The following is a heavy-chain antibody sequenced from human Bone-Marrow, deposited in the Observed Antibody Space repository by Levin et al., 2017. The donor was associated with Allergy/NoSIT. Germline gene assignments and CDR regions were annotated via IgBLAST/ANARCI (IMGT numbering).Heavy chain of an antibody. CDR3: ARELGYCSGGSCYSDY. J-gene: IGHJ4*02. V-gene: IGHV3-33*01. CDR1: GFTFSNYG. D-gene: IGHD2-15*01. CDR2: IQYDGSNK. Sequence: GGSLRLSCAASGFTFSNYGMHWVRQAPGKGLEWVAVIQYDGSNKYYADSVKGRFTISRDNSKNTLYLQMNTLRAEDTAVYYCARELGYCSGGSCYSDYWGQGTLVTVSS.